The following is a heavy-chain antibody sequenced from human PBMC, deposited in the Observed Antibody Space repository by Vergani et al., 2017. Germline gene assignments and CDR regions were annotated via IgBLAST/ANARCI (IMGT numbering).Heavy chain of an antibody. J-gene: IGHJ5*01. CDR1: GYSISRGFY. CDR3: GVIMVRSPRPDNWFDS. CDR2: MFHTGEA. V-gene: IGHV4-38-2*02. Sequence: QLQLQESGPGLVKPSETLSLTCSVSGYSISRGFYWAWLRQTPEKGLEWIGGMFHTGEASNSTSLQSRVAFSMDTSKNHFSLQLPSVTAADTAVYFCGVIMVRSPRPDNWFDSWGRGTLVTVSS. D-gene: IGHD3-10*01.